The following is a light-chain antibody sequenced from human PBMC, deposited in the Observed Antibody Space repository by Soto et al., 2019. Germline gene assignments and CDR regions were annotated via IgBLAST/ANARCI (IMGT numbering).Light chain of an antibody. J-gene: IGKJ4*01. CDR2: AAS. CDR1: QSISRY. Sequence: DIQMTQSPSSLSASVGDRVTITCRASQSISRYLIWYQQKPGRAPKLLIYAASSLQSGVPSRFSGSGSGTDFTLTISSLRPEDFATYYCQQTSSRPLTFGGGTKVDIK. V-gene: IGKV1-39*01. CDR3: QQTSSRPLT.